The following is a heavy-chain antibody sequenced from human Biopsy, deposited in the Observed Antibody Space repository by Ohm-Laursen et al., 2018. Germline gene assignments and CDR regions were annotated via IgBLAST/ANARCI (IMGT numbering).Heavy chain of an antibody. CDR3: AKGRRTSGWPYFAY. CDR2: IYSGGNT. J-gene: IGHJ4*02. Sequence: SETLSFTCTVSADSLCSGPDNWSWVRQPPGQGPDYIGFIYSGGNTNYNTSLQNRVTISFDTTKNQFSLKLSPVIAAATAVYYCAKGRRTSGWPYFAYWGQGTLVIVSS. CDR1: ADSLCSGPDN. D-gene: IGHD6-19*01. V-gene: IGHV4-61*01.